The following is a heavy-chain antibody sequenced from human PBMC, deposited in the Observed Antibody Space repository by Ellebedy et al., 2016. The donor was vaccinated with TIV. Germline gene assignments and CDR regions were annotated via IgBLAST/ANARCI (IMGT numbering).Heavy chain of an antibody. Sequence: GESLKISCAASGFSFSSYRMNWVRQAPGKGLEWVSLISSSSTTIYYADSVKGRYTISRDNAKNALYLEINSLRVEDTAVYYCAKEESWRLDYWGQGTLVTVSS. CDR2: ISSSSTTI. J-gene: IGHJ4*02. D-gene: IGHD3-10*01. V-gene: IGHV3-48*04. CDR1: GFSFSSYR. CDR3: AKEESWRLDY.